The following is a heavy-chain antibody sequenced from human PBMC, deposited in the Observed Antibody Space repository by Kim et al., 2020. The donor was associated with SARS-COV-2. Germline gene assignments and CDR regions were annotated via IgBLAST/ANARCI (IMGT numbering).Heavy chain of an antibody. CDR3: SSSTVGSYFDY. D-gene: IGHD3-16*01. CDR2: IHDAGST. Sequence: GGSLRLSCAVSGSSVRSSYMTWVRQAPGKGLELFSAIHDAGSTYYADSLKGRFTISRDIPKDTLYLQMNSLRAEDTAVYYCSSSTVGSYFDYWGQGSLVT. J-gene: IGHJ4*02. V-gene: IGHV3-53*01. CDR1: GSSVRSSY.